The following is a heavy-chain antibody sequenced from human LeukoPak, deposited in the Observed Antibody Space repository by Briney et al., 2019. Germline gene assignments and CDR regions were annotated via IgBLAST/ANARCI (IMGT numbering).Heavy chain of an antibody. Sequence: ASVKVSCKVSGYTFTDYYMHWVQQAPGKGLEWMGLVDPEDGETIYAEKFQGRVTITADTSTDTAYMELSSLRSEDTAVYYCATDRRSSGHYGAFDIWGQGTMVTVSS. CDR1: GYTFTDYY. CDR2: VDPEDGET. CDR3: ATDRRSSGHYGAFDI. V-gene: IGHV1-69-2*01. J-gene: IGHJ3*02. D-gene: IGHD3-22*01.